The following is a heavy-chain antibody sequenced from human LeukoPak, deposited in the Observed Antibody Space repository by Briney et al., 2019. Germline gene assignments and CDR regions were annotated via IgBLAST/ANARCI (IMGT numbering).Heavy chain of an antibody. Sequence: PGGSLRLSCAASGFTFSDYAMHWVRQAPGKGLEFVSVIGPVGVYTYYANSVKGRFTISRDNSKSTVSFQMGSLRDEDMAVYYCARSPPGRTNWNYYDYWGRGTLVTVSS. D-gene: IGHD1-1*01. CDR2: IGPVGVYT. J-gene: IGHJ4*02. V-gene: IGHV3-64*01. CDR1: GFTFSDYA. CDR3: ARSPPGRTNWNYYDY.